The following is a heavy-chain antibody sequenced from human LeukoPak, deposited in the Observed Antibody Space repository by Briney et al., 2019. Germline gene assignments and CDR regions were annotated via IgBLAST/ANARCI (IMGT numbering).Heavy chain of an antibody. D-gene: IGHD6-19*01. CDR1: GFTFSIYG. CDR2: MSGSGGST. CDR3: AKAYRIAVAGHFDY. J-gene: IGHJ4*02. Sequence: PGGSLRLSCAASGFTFSIYGMSWVRQAPGRGLEWVSAMSGSGGSTYYADSVKGRFTISRDNSKNTLYLQMNSLRAEDTAVYYCAKAYRIAVAGHFDYWGQGTLVTVSS. V-gene: IGHV3-23*01.